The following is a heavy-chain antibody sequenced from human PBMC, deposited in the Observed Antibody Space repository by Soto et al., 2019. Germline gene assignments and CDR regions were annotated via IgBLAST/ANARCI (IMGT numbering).Heavy chain of an antibody. CDR3: AKEGSRRRYSFDV. J-gene: IGHJ3*01. V-gene: IGHV3-30*18. Sequence: QVLLVESGGGVVPPGTSLRLSCAASGFTFSGHGMHWVRQAPGKGLEWVAVVSNTGSVTYYADSVKGRLTISRDNFQNTLSLQMNSLTSEDTAVYYCAKEGSRRRYSFDVWGQGTMVTVSS. CDR2: VSNTGSVT. D-gene: IGHD2-2*01. CDR1: GFTFSGHG.